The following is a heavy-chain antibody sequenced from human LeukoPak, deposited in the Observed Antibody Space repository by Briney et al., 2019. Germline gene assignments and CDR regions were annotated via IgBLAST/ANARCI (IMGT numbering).Heavy chain of an antibody. Sequence: GGSLRLSCAASGFTFSSYWMHWVRQAPGKGLEWVSHISSSSRTIHYADSVKGRFTISRDNAKNSLYLQMNSLRAEDTAVYYCARDPYYYDSSDNNYWGQGTLVTVSS. V-gene: IGHV3-48*01. D-gene: IGHD3-22*01. CDR1: GFTFSSYW. J-gene: IGHJ4*02. CDR2: ISSSSRTI. CDR3: ARDPYYYDSSDNNY.